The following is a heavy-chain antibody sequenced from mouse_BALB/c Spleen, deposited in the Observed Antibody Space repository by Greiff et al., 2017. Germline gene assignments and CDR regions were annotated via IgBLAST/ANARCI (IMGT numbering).Heavy chain of an antibody. CDR2: ISYSGST. CDR1: GYSITSDYA. CDR3: ARWDGNPATYYAMDY. J-gene: IGHJ4*01. V-gene: IGHV3-2*02. D-gene: IGHD2-1*01. Sequence: EVNLVESGPGLVKPSQSLSLTCTVTGYSITSDYAWNWIRQFPGNKLEWMGYISYSGSTSYNPSLKSRISITRDTSKNQFFLQLNSVTTEDTATYYCARWDGNPATYYAMDYWGQGTSVTVSS.